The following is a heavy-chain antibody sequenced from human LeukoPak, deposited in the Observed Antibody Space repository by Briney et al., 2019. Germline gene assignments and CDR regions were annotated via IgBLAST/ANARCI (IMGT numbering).Heavy chain of an antibody. J-gene: IGHJ4*02. CDR1: GGSINNGGYY. Sequence: SETLSLTCTVSGGSINNGGYYWSWIRQHPGKGLEWIGYIYYSGSSYYNPSLRSRVTISVDTSKNHFSLKLSSVAAADTAVYYCARNRDGYNSFDYWGQGTLVTVSS. D-gene: IGHD5-24*01. CDR3: ARNRDGYNSFDY. CDR2: IYYSGSS. V-gene: IGHV4-31*03.